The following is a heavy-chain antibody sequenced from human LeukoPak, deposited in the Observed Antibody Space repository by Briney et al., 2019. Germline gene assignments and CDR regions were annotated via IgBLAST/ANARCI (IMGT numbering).Heavy chain of an antibody. CDR1: GFTFSTYW. CDR3: ARVYSSGPFDAFDI. V-gene: IGHV3-7*01. J-gene: IGHJ3*02. CDR2: IKEDGSEK. D-gene: IGHD6-19*01. Sequence: PGGSLRLSCAASGFTFSTYWMSWVRLAPGKGLEWVANIKEDGSEKYYVDSVKGRFTISRDNAKNSLYLQMNSLRAEDSAVYYCARVYSSGPFDAFDIWGQGTMVTVSS.